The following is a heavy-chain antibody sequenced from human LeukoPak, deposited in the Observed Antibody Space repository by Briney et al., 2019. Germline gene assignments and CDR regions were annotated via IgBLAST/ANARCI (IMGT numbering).Heavy chain of an antibody. D-gene: IGHD6-19*01. Sequence: PSETLSLTCTVSGGSIISSAYYWSWIRQPPGKGLEWIGYIYYSGSTYYNPSLKSRITISLDTSKNQFSLKLSSVTAADTAVYYCVRTEVSSGFEDYWGQGTLVTVSS. V-gene: IGHV4-30-4*08. J-gene: IGHJ4*02. CDR2: IYYSGST. CDR1: GGSIISSAYY. CDR3: VRTEVSSGFEDY.